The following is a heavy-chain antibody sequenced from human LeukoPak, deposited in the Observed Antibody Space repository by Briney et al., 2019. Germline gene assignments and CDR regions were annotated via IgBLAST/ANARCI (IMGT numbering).Heavy chain of an antibody. CDR3: AKDRGYSRPKEADY. D-gene: IGHD6-13*01. CDR2: LSGSGDTT. J-gene: IGHJ4*02. CDR1: GFAFSSYA. Sequence: GGSLRLSCAASGFAFSSYAMSWVRQAPGKGLEWVSSLSGSGDTTYYADSVKGRFTISRDDSRNTLYLQMSSLRAEDTAVYYCAKDRGYSRPKEADYWGQGTLVTVSS. V-gene: IGHV3-23*01.